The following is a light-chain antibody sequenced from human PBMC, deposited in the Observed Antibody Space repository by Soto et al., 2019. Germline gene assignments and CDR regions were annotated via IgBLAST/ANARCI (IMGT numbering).Light chain of an antibody. Sequence: DIQLTKSPSFLSASVGDTVTITCRTSQDISSYLAWYQQKPGKAPQLLISAASTLQSGVPSRFSGSGSGTEFTLTISSLKPEDFATYYCQQLKSYPLSFGGGTKVEI. CDR3: QQLKSYPLS. CDR2: AAS. V-gene: IGKV1-9*01. J-gene: IGKJ4*01. CDR1: QDISSY.